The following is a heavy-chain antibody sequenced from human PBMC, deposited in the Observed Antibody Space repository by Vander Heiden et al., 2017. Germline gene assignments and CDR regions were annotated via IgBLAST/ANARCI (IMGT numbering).Heavy chain of an antibody. CDR1: GFTSRCNY. J-gene: IGHJ6*02. CDR2: IYSGGST. Sequence: EVQLVESGGGLIQPGGSLRPSCAVSGFTSRCNYMSWIRRAPGKGLEWVSVIYSGGSTYYADSVKGRFTISRDKSKNTLYLQMNSLRAEDTAVYYCARDRVVPAAKYYYYYGMDVWGQGTTVTVSS. D-gene: IGHD2-2*01. CDR3: ARDRVVPAAKYYYYYGMDV. V-gene: IGHV3-53*01.